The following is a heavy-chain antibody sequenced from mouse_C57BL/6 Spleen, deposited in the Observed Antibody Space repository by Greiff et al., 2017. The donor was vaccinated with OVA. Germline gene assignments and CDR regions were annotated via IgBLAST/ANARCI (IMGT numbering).Heavy chain of an antibody. J-gene: IGHJ4*01. CDR2: INPNNGGT. CDR3: ATPRWEDYAMDY. Sequence: EVKLQQSGPELVKPGASVKISCKASGYTFTDYYMNWVKQSHGKSLEWIGDINPNNGGTSYNQKFKGKATLTVDKSSSTAYMELRSLTSEDSAVYYCATPRWEDYAMDYWGQGTSVTVSS. CDR1: GYTFTDYY. V-gene: IGHV1-26*01. D-gene: IGHD1-1*01.